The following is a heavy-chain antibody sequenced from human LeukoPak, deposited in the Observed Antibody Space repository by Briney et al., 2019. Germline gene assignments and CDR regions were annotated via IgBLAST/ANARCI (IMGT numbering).Heavy chain of an antibody. CDR1: GYTLTELS. V-gene: IGHV1-24*01. J-gene: IGHJ6*03. CDR3: APSPRSGYYYYYYYMDV. CDR2: FDPEDGET. Sequence: ASVKVSCKVSGYTLTELSMHWVRQAPGKGLEWMGGFDPEDGETIYAQKFQGRVTMTEDTSTDTAYMELSSLRSEDTAVYYCAPSPRSGYYYYYYYMDVWGKGTTVTVSS. D-gene: IGHD3-3*01.